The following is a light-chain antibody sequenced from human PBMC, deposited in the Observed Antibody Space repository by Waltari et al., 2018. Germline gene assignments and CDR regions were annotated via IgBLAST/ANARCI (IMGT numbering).Light chain of an antibody. Sequence: EIVMTQSPATLPVSPGESATLSCRASRGISSDLAWYQQKPGQAPRLIIFGASSRATGVPARFSGSGSGIEFTLILRRLQSEEFGLYYCPQSKDLPAFGQGAALQIK. J-gene: IGKJ1*01. CDR3: PQSKDLPA. CDR2: GAS. V-gene: IGKV3-15*01. CDR1: RGISSD.